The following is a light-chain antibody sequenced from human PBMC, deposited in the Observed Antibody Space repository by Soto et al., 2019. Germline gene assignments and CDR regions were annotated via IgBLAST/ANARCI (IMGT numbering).Light chain of an antibody. J-gene: IGKJ4*01. CDR2: AAS. CDR3: QQRSNWPLT. CDR1: RSFSSSY. Sequence: EIVLTQSPGTLSLSPGERATLSCRASRSFSSSYLAWYQQKPGQAPRLLIYAASRRAAGIPDRFSGSGSGADFTLTISRLEPEDFAVYYCQQRSNWPLTFGGGTKVDIK. V-gene: IGKV3D-20*02.